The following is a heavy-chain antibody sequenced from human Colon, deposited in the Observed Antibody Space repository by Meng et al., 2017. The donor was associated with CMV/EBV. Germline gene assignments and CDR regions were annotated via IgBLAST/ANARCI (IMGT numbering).Heavy chain of an antibody. CDR3: MRGGAAAEGFDF. CDR2: MSSGGSYI. V-gene: IGHV3-21*01. Sequence: ESPMISRATSGLTFNSFTMSWIRQAPGKGLAWVSSMSSGGSYIYYTDSVKGRFTIARDFANNSVSLQMHSLRVDDTATYHCMRGGAAAEGFDFWGQGTVVTVSS. CDR1: GLTFNSFT. D-gene: IGHD6-13*01. J-gene: IGHJ4*02.